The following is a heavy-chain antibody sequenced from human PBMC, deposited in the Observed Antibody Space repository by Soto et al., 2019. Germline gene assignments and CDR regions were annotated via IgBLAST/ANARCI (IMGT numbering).Heavy chain of an antibody. CDR3: AREFDY. V-gene: IGHV3-7*04. J-gene: IGHJ4*02. CDR2: IKQDGSEK. Sequence: EVQLVESGGGLVQPGGSLRLSCATSGFTLSNSWMSWVRQAPGKGLEWVANIKQDGSEKYYVDSVKGRFTISRDNARNSLYLQMNSLRAEDTAVYYCAREFDYWGQGTLVTVSS. CDR1: GFTLSNSW.